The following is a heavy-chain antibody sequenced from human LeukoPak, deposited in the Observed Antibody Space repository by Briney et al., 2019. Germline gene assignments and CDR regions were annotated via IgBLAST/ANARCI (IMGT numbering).Heavy chain of an antibody. D-gene: IGHD2-15*01. J-gene: IGHJ4*02. Sequence: SETLSLTCAVYGGSFSGYYWSWIRQPPGKGLEWIGEINHSGSTNYNPSLKSRVTISVDTSKNQFSLKLSSVTAADTAVYYCARGWRCSGGSCYGYWGQGTLVTVSS. CDR2: INHSGST. CDR1: GGSFSGYY. V-gene: IGHV4-34*01. CDR3: ARGWRCSGGSCYGY.